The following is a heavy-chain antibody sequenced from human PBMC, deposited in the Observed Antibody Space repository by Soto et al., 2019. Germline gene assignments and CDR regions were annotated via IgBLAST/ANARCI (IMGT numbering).Heavy chain of an antibody. CDR1: GLSFSNYG. CDR3: TRKMTTQRWHARDT. CDR2: ICHDSSNK. J-gene: IGHJ3*02. V-gene: IGHV3-33*01. D-gene: IGHD1-1*01. Sequence: PWGALRLSCAASGLSFSNYGMSWVRQAPGKGLEWVAVICHDSSNKFYADSVRRRFTISRDNSKNTLLLQMSGLGADDTAVYYWTRKMTTQRWHARDTWGRGTTVTV.